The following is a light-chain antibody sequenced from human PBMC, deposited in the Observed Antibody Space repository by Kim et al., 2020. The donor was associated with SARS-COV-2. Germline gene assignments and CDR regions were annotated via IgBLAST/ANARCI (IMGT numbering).Light chain of an antibody. CDR2: GKN. CDR1: SLRSSY. CDR3: NSRDSNDTVV. V-gene: IGLV3-19*01. J-gene: IGLJ2*01. Sequence: VALGQTARFTCQGDSLRSSYATWYQQKPAQAPIVVFYGKNNRPSGIPGRFSGSSSGNTASLTIAGTQAGDEADYYCNSRDSNDTVVFGGGTQLTVL.